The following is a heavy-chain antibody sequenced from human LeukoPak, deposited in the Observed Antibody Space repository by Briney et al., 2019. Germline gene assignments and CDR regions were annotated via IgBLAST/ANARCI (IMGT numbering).Heavy chain of an antibody. CDR3: AKDVNWNTFYYFDY. V-gene: IGHV3-23*01. CDR1: GFTFSSYA. D-gene: IGHD1/OR15-1a*01. CDR2: ISGSGGST. J-gene: IGHJ4*02. Sequence: GGSLRLSCAASGFTFSSYAMSWVRQAPGKGLEWVSAISGSGGSTYYADSVKGRFTISRDNSKNTLYPQMNSLRAEDTAVYYCAKDVNWNTFYYFDYWGQGTLVTVSS.